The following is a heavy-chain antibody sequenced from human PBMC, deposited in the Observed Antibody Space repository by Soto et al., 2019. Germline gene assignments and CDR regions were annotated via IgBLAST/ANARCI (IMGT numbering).Heavy chain of an antibody. J-gene: IGHJ4*02. Sequence: QLQLQESGPGLVKPSETLSLTCTVSGGAISSSDYYWDWIRQPPGKGLEWIGTVSYSGSTHFNPSLKSRVTISVDASKKQFSLTLSSVTAADPAVYRCARLDNTGRYKSFDYWGQGILVTVSS. CDR2: VSYSGST. V-gene: IGHV4-39*01. CDR1: GGAISSSDYY. CDR3: ARLDNTGRYKSFDY. D-gene: IGHD1-26*01.